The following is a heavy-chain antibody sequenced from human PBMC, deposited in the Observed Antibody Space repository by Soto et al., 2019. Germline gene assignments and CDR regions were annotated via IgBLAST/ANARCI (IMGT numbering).Heavy chain of an antibody. D-gene: IGHD2-15*01. CDR2: IYHSECT. V-gene: IGHV4-59*08. CDR1: GGSISRYW. CDR3: AKYWGYCSGGSCPGDGFHY. Sequence: ESLKITCKGSGGSISRYWCSWIRQLPGKGLEWMGYIYHSECTNYNPSLKSRVTISVDTSKNQFSLKLGSVTAADTVVYFCAKYWGYCSGGSCPGDGFHYWGHGRLGTV. J-gene: IGHJ4*01.